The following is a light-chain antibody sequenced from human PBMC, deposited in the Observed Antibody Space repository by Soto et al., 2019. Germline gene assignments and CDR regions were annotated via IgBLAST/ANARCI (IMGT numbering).Light chain of an antibody. Sequence: AIQMTQSPSSLSASVGDRVTITCRASQDIRKDLAWYQQKPGKAPQILIYGASTLQSGVASRFSGSGSGTDFTLTISSLLPEDSAGYYCLQDYSYPFTFGQGTKLDIK. CDR3: LQDYSYPFT. J-gene: IGKJ2*01. CDR2: GAS. CDR1: QDIRKD. V-gene: IGKV1-6*01.